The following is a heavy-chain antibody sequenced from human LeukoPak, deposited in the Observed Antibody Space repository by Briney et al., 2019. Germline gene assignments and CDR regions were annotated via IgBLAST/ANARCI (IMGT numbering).Heavy chain of an antibody. CDR2: INHSGST. J-gene: IGHJ6*02. CDR1: GGSFSGYY. V-gene: IGHV4-34*01. CDR3: ARVVPAAYGMDV. D-gene: IGHD2-2*01. Sequence: SETLSLTCAVYGGSFSGYYWSWIRQPPGEGLEWIGEINHSGSTNYNPSLKSRVTISVDTSKNQFSLKLSSVTAADTAVYYCARVVPAAYGMDVWGQGTTVTVSS.